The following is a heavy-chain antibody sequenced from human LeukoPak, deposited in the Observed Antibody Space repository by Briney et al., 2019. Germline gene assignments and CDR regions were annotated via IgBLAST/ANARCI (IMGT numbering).Heavy chain of an antibody. Sequence: HSGGSLRLSCAASGFTFSSYGMSWVRQAPGKGLEWVSAISGSGGSTYYADSVKGRFTISRDNSKNTLYLQMNSLRAEDTAVYYCAKGGELRFHLLKSEKYYFDYWGQGTLVTVSS. CDR2: ISGSGGST. D-gene: IGHD1-26*01. CDR1: GFTFSSYG. CDR3: AKGGELRFHLLKSEKYYFDY. V-gene: IGHV3-23*01. J-gene: IGHJ4*02.